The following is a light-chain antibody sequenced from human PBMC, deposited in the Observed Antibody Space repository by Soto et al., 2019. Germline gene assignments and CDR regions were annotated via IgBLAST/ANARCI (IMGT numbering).Light chain of an antibody. V-gene: IGKV3-20*01. CDR1: QSFSSSY. CDR2: DAS. CDR3: QQYGSSVWT. J-gene: IGKJ1*01. Sequence: EIVLTQSPGTLSLSPGERATLSCRASQSFSSSYIAWYQQKPGQAPRLLIYDASNRATGIPARFSGSGSGTTFTLTISSLEPEDFAAYYCQQYGSSVWTFGQGTKVDIK.